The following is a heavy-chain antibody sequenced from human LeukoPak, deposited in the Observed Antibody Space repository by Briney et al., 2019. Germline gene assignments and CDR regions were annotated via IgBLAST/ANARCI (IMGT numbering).Heavy chain of an antibody. CDR1: GYTFTTYA. D-gene: IGHD5-18*01. CDR2: INPNSGGT. V-gene: IGHV1-2*02. Sequence: ASVKVSCKASGYTFTTYAMNWVRQAPGQGLEWMGWINPNSGGTNYAQKFQGRVTMTRDTSISTAYMELSRLRSDDTAVYYCARGSTIQLWGRSRAFDIWGQGTMVTVSS. J-gene: IGHJ3*02. CDR3: ARGSTIQLWGRSRAFDI.